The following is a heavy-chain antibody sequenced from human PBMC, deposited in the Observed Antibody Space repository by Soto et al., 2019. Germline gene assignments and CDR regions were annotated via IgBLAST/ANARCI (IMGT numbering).Heavy chain of an antibody. Sequence: SETLSLTCTVSGGSISSYYWNWIRQPPGKGLEWIGYIYYSGSTNYNPSLKSRATISIDTSKNQFSLKLCSVTAADTAVYYCARSWDYSGSSGYLNGLDLWGQGTLVTVSS. CDR3: ARSWDYSGSSGYLNGLDL. V-gene: IGHV4-59*01. CDR1: GGSISSYY. J-gene: IGHJ5*02. CDR2: IYYSGST. D-gene: IGHD3-22*01.